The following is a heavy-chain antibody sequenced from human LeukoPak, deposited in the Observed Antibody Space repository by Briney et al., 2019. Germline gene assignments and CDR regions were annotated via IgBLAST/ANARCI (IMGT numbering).Heavy chain of an antibody. CDR2: IYYSGST. D-gene: IGHD4-17*01. V-gene: IGHV4-59*12. J-gene: IGHJ4*02. CDR3: ARGVGPTVTKYDY. CDR1: GGSISSYY. Sequence: SETLSLTCTVSGGSISSYYWSWIRQPPGKGLEWIGYIYYSGSTNYNPSLKSRVTISVDTSKNQFSLRLSSVTAADTAVYYCARGVGPTVTKYDYWGQGTLVTVSS.